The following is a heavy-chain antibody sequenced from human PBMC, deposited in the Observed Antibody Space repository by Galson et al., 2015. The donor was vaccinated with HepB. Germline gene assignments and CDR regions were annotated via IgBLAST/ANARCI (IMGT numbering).Heavy chain of an antibody. Sequence: SLRLSCAASGFTFSSYGMHWVRQAPGKGLEWVAVIWYDGSNKYYADSVKGRFTISRDNSKNTLYLQMNSLRAEDTAVYYCARDPVDTAMVPFDYWGQGTLVTVSS. CDR3: ARDPVDTAMVPFDY. D-gene: IGHD5-18*01. J-gene: IGHJ4*02. V-gene: IGHV3-33*01. CDR2: IWYDGSNK. CDR1: GFTFSSYG.